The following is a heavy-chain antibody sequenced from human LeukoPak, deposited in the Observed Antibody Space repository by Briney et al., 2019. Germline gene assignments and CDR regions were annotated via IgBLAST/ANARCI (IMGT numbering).Heavy chain of an antibody. CDR1: GFTFSSYS. CDR3: ARAGGAYYYDSSGCYSPFGY. V-gene: IGHV3-21*01. J-gene: IGHJ4*02. CDR2: ISSSSSYI. Sequence: PGGSLRLSCAASGFTFSSYSMNWVRQAPGKGLEWVSSISSSSSYIYYADSVKGRFTISRDNAKNSLYLQMNSLRAEDTAVYYCARAGGAYYYDSSGCYSPFGYWGQGTLVTVSS. D-gene: IGHD3-22*01.